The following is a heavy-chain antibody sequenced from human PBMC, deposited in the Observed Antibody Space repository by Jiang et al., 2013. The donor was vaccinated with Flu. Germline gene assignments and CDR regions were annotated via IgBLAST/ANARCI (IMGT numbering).Heavy chain of an antibody. J-gene: IGHJ6*02. CDR1: GFSLNTSGMR. V-gene: IGHV2-70*04. Sequence: KPTQTLTLTCTFSGFSLNTSGMRVSWIRQPPGKALEWLAHIHWDDDKFYRTSLETRLTISKDTSKNQVVLTMTNMDPVDTATYYCARIVAPFGMDVWGQGTTVTVSS. CDR2: IHWDDDK. CDR3: ARIVAPFGMDV. D-gene: IGHD5-12*01.